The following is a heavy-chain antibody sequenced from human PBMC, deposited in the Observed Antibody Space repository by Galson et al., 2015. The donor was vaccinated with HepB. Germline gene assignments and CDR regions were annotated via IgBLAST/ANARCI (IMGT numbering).Heavy chain of an antibody. CDR3: ARVWGGINYDFWSGYLSGPSAEYFQH. V-gene: IGHV3-11*06. CDR2: ISSSSSYT. Sequence: SLRLSCAASGFTFSDYYMSWIRRAPGKGLEWVSYISSSSSYTNYADSVKGRFTISRDNAKNSLYLQMNSLRAEDTAVYYCARVWGGINYDFWSGYLSGPSAEYFQHWGQGTLVTVSS. CDR1: GFTFSDYY. D-gene: IGHD3-3*01. J-gene: IGHJ1*01.